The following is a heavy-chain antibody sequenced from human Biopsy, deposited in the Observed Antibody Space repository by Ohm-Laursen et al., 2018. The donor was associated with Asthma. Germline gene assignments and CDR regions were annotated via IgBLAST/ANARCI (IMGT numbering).Heavy chain of an antibody. CDR1: GGSFSGYY. CDR3: ARAGQCSSTSCYNPGWFDP. J-gene: IGHJ5*02. Sequence: GTLSLTCAVYGGSFSGYYWSWIRQPPGKGLEWIGEINHSGSTNYNPSLKSRVTISVDTSKNQFSLKLSSVTAADTAVYYCARAGQCSSTSCYNPGWFDPWGQGTLATVSS. D-gene: IGHD2-2*01. V-gene: IGHV4-34*01. CDR2: INHSGST.